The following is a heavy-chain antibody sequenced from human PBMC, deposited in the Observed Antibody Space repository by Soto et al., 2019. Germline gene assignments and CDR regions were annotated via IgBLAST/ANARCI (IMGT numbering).Heavy chain of an antibody. CDR3: AREGVYGDYPYYYYGMAV. CDR1: GYTFTSYY. J-gene: IGHJ6*02. D-gene: IGHD4-17*01. Sequence: ASVKVSCKASGYTFTSYYMYWVRHAPGQGLEWMGIINPSGGSTSYAQKFQGRVTMTRDTSTSTVYMELSSLRSEDTAVYYCAREGVYGDYPYYYYGMAVRGQGTTVTVSS. CDR2: INPSGGST. V-gene: IGHV1-46*01.